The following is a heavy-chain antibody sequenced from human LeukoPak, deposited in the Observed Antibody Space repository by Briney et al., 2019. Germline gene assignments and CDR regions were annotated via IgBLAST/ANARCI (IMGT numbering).Heavy chain of an antibody. V-gene: IGHV4-59*08. Sequence: SETLSLTCTVSGGSISSYYWSWIRPPPGKGLEWIGYIYYSGSTNYNPSLKSRVTISVDTSKNQFSLKLSSVTAADTAVYYCARGEAAAGPPSHWGQGTLVTVSS. CDR1: GGSISSYY. CDR3: ARGEAAAGPPSH. J-gene: IGHJ4*02. CDR2: IYYSGST. D-gene: IGHD6-13*01.